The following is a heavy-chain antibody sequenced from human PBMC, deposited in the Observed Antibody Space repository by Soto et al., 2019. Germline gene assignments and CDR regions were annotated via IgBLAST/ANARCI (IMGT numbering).Heavy chain of an antibody. CDR2: IQYSGDT. Sequence: PSETLSLTCIVSGGSVGRGAYYWSWIRQPPGNALEWIGYIQYSGDTNYNSSLKSRVTISVDMSRNRFSLKLTSVTAADTAFYYCARHDYSDRAFDLWGQGTMVTVSS. D-gene: IGHD3-22*01. J-gene: IGHJ3*01. V-gene: IGHV4-61*08. CDR3: ARHDYSDRAFDL. CDR1: GGSVGRGAYY.